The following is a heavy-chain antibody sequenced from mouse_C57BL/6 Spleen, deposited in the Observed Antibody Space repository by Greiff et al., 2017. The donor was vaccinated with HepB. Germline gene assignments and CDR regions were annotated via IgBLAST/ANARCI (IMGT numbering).Heavy chain of an antibody. Sequence: QVQLQQSGPELVKPGASVKISCKASGYSFTSYYIHWVKQRPGQGLEWIGWIYPGSGNTKYNEKFKGKATLTADTSSSTAYMQLSSLTSEDSAVYYCARSLYDGYYAYYYAMDYWGQGTSVTVSS. CDR1: GYSFTSYY. J-gene: IGHJ4*01. D-gene: IGHD2-3*01. V-gene: IGHV1-66*01. CDR3: ARSLYDGYYAYYYAMDY. CDR2: IYPGSGNT.